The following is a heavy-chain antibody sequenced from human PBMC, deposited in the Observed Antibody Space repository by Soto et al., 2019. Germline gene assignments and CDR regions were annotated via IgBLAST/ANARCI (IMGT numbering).Heavy chain of an antibody. V-gene: IGHV3-74*01. J-gene: IGHJ4*02. CDR3: SRVVLWFGA. CDR1: GFTFSSYL. Sequence: GGSLRLSCAASGFTFSSYLMHWVRQAPGKGLLWVSRINSDGIRTSYADSVKGRFTISRDNAKNTLYLQMNSLRAEDTAVYYCSRVVLWFGAWGQGTMV. D-gene: IGHD3-10*01. CDR2: INSDGIRT.